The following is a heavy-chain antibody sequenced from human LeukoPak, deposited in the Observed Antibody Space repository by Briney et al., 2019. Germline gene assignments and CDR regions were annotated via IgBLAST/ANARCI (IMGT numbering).Heavy chain of an antibody. CDR1: GFTFSSYA. D-gene: IGHD3-22*01. Sequence: PGGSLRLSCAASGFTFSSYAMSWVRQAPGKGLEWVSAISGSGGSTYYADSVKGRFTISRDNSKNTLYLQMNSLRAEDTAVYYCAKEANSLTGHYYDSSGSTPNNPDRDYWGQGTLVTVSS. V-gene: IGHV3-23*01. J-gene: IGHJ4*02. CDR2: ISGSGGST. CDR3: AKEANSLTGHYYDSSGSTPNNPDRDY.